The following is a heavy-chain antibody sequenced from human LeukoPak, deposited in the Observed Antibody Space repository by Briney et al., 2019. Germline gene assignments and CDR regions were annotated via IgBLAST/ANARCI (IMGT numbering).Heavy chain of an antibody. D-gene: IGHD6-19*01. V-gene: IGHV3-30-3*01. Sequence: GGSLRLSCAASGFTFSSYAMHWVRQAPGKGLEWVAVISYDGSNKYYADSVKGRFTISRDNSTNTLYLQMNSLRAEDTAVYYCARPTSSGWAPAAYFDYWGQGTLVTVSS. J-gene: IGHJ4*02. CDR2: ISYDGSNK. CDR3: ARPTSSGWAPAAYFDY. CDR1: GFTFSSYA.